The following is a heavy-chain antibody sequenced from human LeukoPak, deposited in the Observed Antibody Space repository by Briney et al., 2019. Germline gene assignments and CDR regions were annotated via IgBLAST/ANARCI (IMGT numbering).Heavy chain of an antibody. D-gene: IGHD3-16*01. CDR3: ARDQGGVGY. J-gene: IGHJ4*02. Sequence: GGSLRLSCAASGFTSSSHGMSWVRQAPGKGLEWVSTISGSGGSTYYADSVKGRFTISRDNAKNSLYLQMNSLRAEDTAVYYCARDQGGVGYWGQGTLVTVSS. CDR2: ISGSGGST. CDR1: GFTSSSHG. V-gene: IGHV3-23*01.